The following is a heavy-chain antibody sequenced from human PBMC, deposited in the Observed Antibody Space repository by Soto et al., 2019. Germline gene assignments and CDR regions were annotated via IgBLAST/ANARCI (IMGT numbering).Heavy chain of an antibody. Sequence: PGGSLRLSCAASGFTFSSYAMHWVRQAPGKGLEWVAVISYDGSNKYYADSVKGRFTISRDNSKNTLYPQMNSLRAEDTAVYYCARGGAATPFYYGMDVWGQGTTVTVSS. CDR2: ISYDGSNK. D-gene: IGHD3-16*01. CDR1: GFTFSSYA. J-gene: IGHJ6*02. V-gene: IGHV3-30-3*01. CDR3: ARGGAATPFYYGMDV.